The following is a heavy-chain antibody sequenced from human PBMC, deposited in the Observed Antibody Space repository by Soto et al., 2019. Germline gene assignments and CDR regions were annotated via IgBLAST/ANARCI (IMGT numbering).Heavy chain of an antibody. CDR2: INHSGST. J-gene: IGHJ6*03. V-gene: IGHV4-34*01. CDR1: GGSFSGYY. Sequence: QGQLQQWGAGLLKPSETLSLTCAVYGGSFSGYYWSGIRQPPGKGLEWIGEINHSGSTNYNPSLKSRVTISVDTSKNQFSLQLSSVTAADTAVYYCARVRDYYYYYYMDVWGKGTTVTVSS. CDR3: ARVRDYYYYYYMDV.